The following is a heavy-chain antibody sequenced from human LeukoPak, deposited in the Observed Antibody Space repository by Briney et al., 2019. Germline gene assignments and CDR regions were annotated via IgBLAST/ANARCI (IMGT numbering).Heavy chain of an antibody. CDR1: GGSISSSSYY. Sequence: SETLSLTCTVSGGSISSSSYYWGWIRQPPGKGLEWIGSIYYSGSTYYNPSFKSRVTISVDTSKNQFSLKLSSVTAADTAVYYCARDSVLRSRDDAFDIWGQGTMVTVSS. V-gene: IGHV4-39*07. CDR2: IYYSGST. CDR3: ARDSVLRSRDDAFDI. D-gene: IGHD6-13*01. J-gene: IGHJ3*02.